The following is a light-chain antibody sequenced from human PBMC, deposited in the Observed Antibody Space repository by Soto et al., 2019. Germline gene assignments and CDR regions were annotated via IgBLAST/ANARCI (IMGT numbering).Light chain of an antibody. Sequence: EIGLTQSPGTLSVSPGERATLSCRASQSVSSNLAWYQQKPGQAPRLLISDASTRATGIPARFSGSGSGTEFTLTVSSLQSEDFAVYYCQQYIKWPITFGQGTRLEIK. CDR1: QSVSSN. J-gene: IGKJ5*01. CDR2: DAS. V-gene: IGKV3-15*01. CDR3: QQYIKWPIT.